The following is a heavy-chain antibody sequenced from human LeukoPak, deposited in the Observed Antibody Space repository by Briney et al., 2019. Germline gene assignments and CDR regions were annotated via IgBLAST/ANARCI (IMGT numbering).Heavy chain of an antibody. CDR3: ARDWDNGRAERPA. CDR1: GGTFSSYA. J-gene: IGHJ5*02. CDR2: IIPILGIA. D-gene: IGHD2-8*01. V-gene: IGHV1-69*04. Sequence: SVKVSCKASGGTFSSYAISWVRQAPGQGLEWMRRIIPILGIANYAQKFQGRVTITADKSTSTAYMELSSLRSEDTAVYYCARDWDNGRAERPAWGQGTLVTVSS.